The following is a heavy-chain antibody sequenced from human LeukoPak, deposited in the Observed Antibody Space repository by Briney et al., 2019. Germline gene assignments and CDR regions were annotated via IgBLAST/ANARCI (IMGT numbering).Heavy chain of an antibody. V-gene: IGHV3-30*02. CDR1: GFTFTSYG. Sequence: GGSLRLSCAASGFTFTSYGMHWVRQAPGKGLEWVAFIRYDGSHKYYADSVKGRFTISRDNAKNTLYLQMNSLRAEDTAVYYCARESYCSGGSCYSGRAFDIWGQGTMVTVSS. CDR3: ARESYCSGGSCYSGRAFDI. D-gene: IGHD2-15*01. CDR2: IRYDGSHK. J-gene: IGHJ3*02.